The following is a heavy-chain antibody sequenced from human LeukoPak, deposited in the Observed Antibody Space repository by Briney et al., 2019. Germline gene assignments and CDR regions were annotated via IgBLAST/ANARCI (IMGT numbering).Heavy chain of an antibody. D-gene: IGHD6-6*01. Sequence: PSQTLSLTCTVSGGSISSGSYYWSWIRPPTGKVLEWIGRIYTSGSTNYNPSLKSRVTISVDTSKNQFSLKLSSVTAADTAVYYCARASPSLPFDYWGQGTLVTVSS. CDR1: GGSISSGSYY. CDR3: ARASPSLPFDY. J-gene: IGHJ4*02. V-gene: IGHV4-61*02. CDR2: IYTSGST.